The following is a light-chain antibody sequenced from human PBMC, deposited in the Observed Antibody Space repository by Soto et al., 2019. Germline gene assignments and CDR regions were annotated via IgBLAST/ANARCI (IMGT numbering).Light chain of an antibody. CDR3: QSHDTSLSGYV. Sequence: QSVLTQPPSVSGAPGQRVTISCTGSSSNIGAGYDVHWYQQLPGTAPKLLIYGNTNRPSGVPDRFSGPKSGTSASLAITGLQAEDEADYYCQSHDTSLSGYVFGTGTKVTVL. CDR2: GNT. V-gene: IGLV1-40*01. CDR1: SSNIGAGYD. J-gene: IGLJ1*01.